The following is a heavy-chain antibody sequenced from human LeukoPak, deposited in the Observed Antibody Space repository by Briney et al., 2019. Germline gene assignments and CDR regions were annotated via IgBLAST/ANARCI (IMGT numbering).Heavy chain of an antibody. CDR3: VSFYETY. J-gene: IGHJ4*02. D-gene: IGHD2/OR15-2a*01. CDR1: GFSFSTSA. CDR2: ISGGSSTI. V-gene: IGHV3-48*02. Sequence: GGSLRLSCAASGFSFSTSAMSWVRQAPGKGLEWISYISGGSSTISYADSVKGRFTISRDNAKNSLYLQMNSLRDEDTAVYYCVSFYETYWGRGTLVTVSS.